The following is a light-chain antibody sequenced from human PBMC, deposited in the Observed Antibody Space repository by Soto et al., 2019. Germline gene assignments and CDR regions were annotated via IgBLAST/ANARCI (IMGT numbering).Light chain of an antibody. Sequence: EIVMTQSPATLSVSPGERATLSCTASHYVYSNVAWFQQRPVQASRLLIYRASARATVTPARFSGSGSGTEFTLTITSLQSEDFALYYCQQYQNLWTFGQGTEVEI. CDR2: RAS. V-gene: IGKV3-15*01. CDR3: QQYQNLWT. CDR1: HYVYSN. J-gene: IGKJ1*01.